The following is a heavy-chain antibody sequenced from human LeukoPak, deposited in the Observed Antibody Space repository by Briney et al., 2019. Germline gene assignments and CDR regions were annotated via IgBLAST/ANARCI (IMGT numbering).Heavy chain of an antibody. J-gene: IGHJ4*02. CDR1: GGTFSSYA. Sequence: SVKVSCKASGGTFSSYAISWVRQAPGQGLEWMGRIIPILGIANYAQKFQGRVTITADKSTSTAYMELSSLRSEDTAVYCCASRIYGSGSGPDYWGQGTLVTVSS. V-gene: IGHV1-69*04. D-gene: IGHD3-10*01. CDR2: IIPILGIA. CDR3: ASRIYGSGSGPDY.